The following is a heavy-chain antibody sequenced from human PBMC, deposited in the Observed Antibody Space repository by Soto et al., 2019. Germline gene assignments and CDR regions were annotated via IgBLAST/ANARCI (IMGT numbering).Heavy chain of an antibody. CDR3: ATRTYYDYVWGSFDY. CDR1: GYTLTELS. J-gene: IGHJ4*02. D-gene: IGHD3-16*01. Sequence: QVQMVQSGAEVKRPGASVKVSCQVSGYTLTELSLHWVRQPPGKGLEWMGGFDPEDAETIFAQKFQGRVTLTEDTSTDTAYMELSSLGSEDTAVYYCATRTYYDYVWGSFDYWGQGPPVTVSS. V-gene: IGHV1-24*01. CDR2: FDPEDAET.